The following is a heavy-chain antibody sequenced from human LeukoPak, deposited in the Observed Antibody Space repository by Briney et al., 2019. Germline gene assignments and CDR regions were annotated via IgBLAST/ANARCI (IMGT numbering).Heavy chain of an antibody. CDR3: AIDLTMVVTPVAFDY. Sequence: PEGSLRLSCAASGFTFSSYAMTWVRQAPGKGLEWVSTIINSGATTYYADSVKGRFTISRDNSKNTLYLQMNSLRAEDTAVYYCAIDLTMVVTPVAFDYWGQGTLVTVSS. V-gene: IGHV3-23*01. CDR1: GFTFSSYA. J-gene: IGHJ4*02. CDR2: IINSGATT. D-gene: IGHD4-23*01.